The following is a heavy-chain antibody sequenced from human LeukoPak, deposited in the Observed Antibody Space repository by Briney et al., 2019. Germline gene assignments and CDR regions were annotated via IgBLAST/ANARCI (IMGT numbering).Heavy chain of an antibody. J-gene: IGHJ4*02. CDR2: IYYSGST. CDR1: GGSISSYY. D-gene: IGHD5-18*01. V-gene: IGHV4-59*01. CDR3: ARDDAGYSYGYIY. Sequence: SETPSLTCTVSGGSISSYYWSWLRQPPGKGLEWIGYIYYSGSTNYNPSLKSRVTISVDTSKNQFSLKLSSVTAADTAVYYCARDDAGYSYGYIYWGQGTLVTVSS.